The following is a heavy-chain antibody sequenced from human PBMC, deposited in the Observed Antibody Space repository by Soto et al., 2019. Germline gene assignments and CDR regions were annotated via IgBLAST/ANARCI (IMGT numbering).Heavy chain of an antibody. V-gene: IGHV3-21*01. Sequence: GGSLRLSCAASGFTFSSYSMNWVRQAPGKGLEWVSSISSSSSYIYYADSVKGRFTISRDNAKNSLYLQMNSLRAEDTAVYYCARDYDYIWGSYRSTGFDYWGQGTLVTVSS. CDR1: GFTFSSYS. D-gene: IGHD3-16*02. CDR2: ISSSSSYI. J-gene: IGHJ4*02. CDR3: ARDYDYIWGSYRSTGFDY.